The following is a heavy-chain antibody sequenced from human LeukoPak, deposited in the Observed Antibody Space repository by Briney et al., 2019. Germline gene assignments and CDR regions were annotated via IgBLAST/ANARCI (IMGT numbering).Heavy chain of an antibody. Sequence: SGGSLRLSCAASGFTFNNYAMSWVRQAPGKGLEWVSTISHSGGRTYYADSLEGRFAISGDNSKNTLFLQMHSLRAEVTAVYYCAKADRVASAATLDYWGQGTLVTVSS. CDR1: GFTFNNYA. CDR3: AKADRVASAATLDY. CDR2: ISHSGGRT. J-gene: IGHJ4*02. D-gene: IGHD2-15*01. V-gene: IGHV3-23*01.